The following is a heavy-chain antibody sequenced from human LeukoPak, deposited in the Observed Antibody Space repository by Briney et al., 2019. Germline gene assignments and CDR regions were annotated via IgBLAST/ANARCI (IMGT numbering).Heavy chain of an antibody. J-gene: IGHJ4*02. Sequence: PGGSLRLSYAAAGFTFDDYGMSWVRYAPGKGLEWVSGINWNGGITGYADSVKGRFTISRDNAKNSLYLQMNSLRAEDTALYYCARDRTVRGVITRYFDYWGQGTLVTVSS. D-gene: IGHD3-10*01. CDR1: GFTFDDYG. CDR2: INWNGGIT. CDR3: ARDRTVRGVITRYFDY. V-gene: IGHV3-20*03.